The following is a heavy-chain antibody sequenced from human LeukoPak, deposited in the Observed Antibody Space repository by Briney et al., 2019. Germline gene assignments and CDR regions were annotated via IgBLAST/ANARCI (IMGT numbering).Heavy chain of an antibody. CDR2: ISSSSSYI. CDR3: AKGGWGWATVTLYYFDF. Sequence: GGSLRLSCAASGFTFSSYSMNWVRKAPGKGLEWVSSISSSSSYIYYADSVKGRFTISRDNSKNTLYLQMNSLRAEDTAVYYCAKGGWGWATVTLYYFDFWGQGTLVTLSS. D-gene: IGHD3-16*01. V-gene: IGHV3-21*04. J-gene: IGHJ4*02. CDR1: GFTFSSYS.